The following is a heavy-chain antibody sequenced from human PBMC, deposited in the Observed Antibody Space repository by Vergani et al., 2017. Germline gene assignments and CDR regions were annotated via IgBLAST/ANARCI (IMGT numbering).Heavy chain of an antibody. CDR2: ISSSSSYI. CDR1: GFTFSSYA. Sequence: EVQLLESGGGLVQPGGSLRLSCAASGFTFSSYAMSWVRQAPGKGLEWVSSISSSSSYIYYADSVKGRFTISRDNAKNSLYLQMNSLRAEDTAVYYCARDSYSSSSYWYFDLWGRGTLVTVSS. CDR3: ARDSYSSSSYWYFDL. D-gene: IGHD6-6*01. J-gene: IGHJ2*01. V-gene: IGHV3-21*01.